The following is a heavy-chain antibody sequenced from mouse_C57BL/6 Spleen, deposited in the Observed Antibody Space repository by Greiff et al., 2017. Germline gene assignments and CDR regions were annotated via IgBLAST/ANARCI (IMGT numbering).Heavy chain of an antibody. V-gene: IGHV1-26*01. CDR3: ARVGFITTVEAY. CDR1: GYTFTDYY. J-gene: IGHJ3*01. Sequence: EVQLQQSGPELVKPGASVKISCKASGYTFTDYYMNWVKQSHGKSLEWIGDINPNNGGTSYNQKFKGKATLTVDKSSSTAYMELRSLTSEDSAVYYCARVGFITTVEAYWGQGTRVTVSA. CDR2: INPNNGGT. D-gene: IGHD1-1*01.